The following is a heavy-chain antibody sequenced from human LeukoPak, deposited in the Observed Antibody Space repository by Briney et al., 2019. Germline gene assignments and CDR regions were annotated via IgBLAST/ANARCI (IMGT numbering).Heavy chain of an antibody. CDR3: ARYRSTAMAPIDY. CDR2: IWYDGSNK. CDR1: GFTFSSYG. Sequence: GRSLRLSCAASGFTFSSYGMHWVRQAPGKGLEWVAVIWYDGSNKYYAYSVKGRFTISRDNSKNTLYLQMNSLRAEDTAVYYCARYRSTAMAPIDYWGQGTLVTVSS. D-gene: IGHD5-18*01. V-gene: IGHV3-33*01. J-gene: IGHJ4*02.